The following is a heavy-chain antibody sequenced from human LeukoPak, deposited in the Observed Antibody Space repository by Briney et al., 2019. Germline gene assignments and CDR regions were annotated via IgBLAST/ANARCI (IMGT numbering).Heavy chain of an antibody. V-gene: IGHV1-69*05. Sequence: GASVKVSCKASGGTFSSYAISWVRLAPGQGLEWMGGIIPIFGTANYAQKFQGRVTITTDESTSTAYMELSSLRSEDTAVYYCARDRCSSTSCYRWFDPWGQGTLVTVSS. D-gene: IGHD2-2*02. J-gene: IGHJ5*02. CDR2: IIPIFGTA. CDR3: ARDRCSSTSCYRWFDP. CDR1: GGTFSSYA.